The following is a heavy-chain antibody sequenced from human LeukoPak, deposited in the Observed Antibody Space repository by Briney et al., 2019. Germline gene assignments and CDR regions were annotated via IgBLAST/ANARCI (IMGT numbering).Heavy chain of an antibody. D-gene: IGHD3-3*01. V-gene: IGHV3-23*01. Sequence: GGSLRLSCAASGFTFSSYAMSWVRQAPGKGLEWVSAISGSGGSTYYADSVKGRFTISRDNSKNTLYLQMNSLRAEDTAVYYCARGRGMDFWSGYYDYWGQGTLVTVSS. CDR3: ARGRGMDFWSGYYDY. J-gene: IGHJ4*02. CDR1: GFTFSSYA. CDR2: ISGSGGST.